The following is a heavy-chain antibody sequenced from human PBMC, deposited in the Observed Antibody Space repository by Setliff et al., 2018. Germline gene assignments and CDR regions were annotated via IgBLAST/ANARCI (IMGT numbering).Heavy chain of an antibody. J-gene: IGHJ4*02. CDR3: ARTLYDYDILTGPGYYFDY. CDR2: IYYSGST. V-gene: IGHV4-39*07. CDR1: GGSISSSSYY. Sequence: TLSLTCTVSGGSISSSSYYWGWIRQPPGKGLEWIGSIYYSGSTYYNPSLKSRVTISVDTSKNQFSLKLSSVTAADTAVYYCARTLYDYDILTGPGYYFDYWGQGTLVTV. D-gene: IGHD3-9*01.